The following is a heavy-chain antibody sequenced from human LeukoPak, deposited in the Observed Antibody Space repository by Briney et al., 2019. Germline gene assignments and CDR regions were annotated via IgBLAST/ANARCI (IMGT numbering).Heavy chain of an antibody. V-gene: IGHV3-7*01. CDR3: ARDPYYDSSGGGN. CDR2: IKQDGSEK. D-gene: IGHD3-22*01. Sequence: GGSLRLSCAASGFTFSSYWMSWVRQAPGRGLEWVANIKQDGSEKYYVDSVKGRYTISRDNAKNSLYLQMNSLRAEDTAVYYCARDPYYDSSGGGNWGQGTLVTVSS. CDR1: GFTFSSYW. J-gene: IGHJ4*02.